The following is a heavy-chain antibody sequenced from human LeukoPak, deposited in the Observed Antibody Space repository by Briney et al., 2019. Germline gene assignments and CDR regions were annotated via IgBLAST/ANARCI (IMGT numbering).Heavy chain of an antibody. CDR3: ARFLRGYSGYEPFDY. V-gene: IGHV4-30-4*01. D-gene: IGHD5-12*01. J-gene: IGHJ4*02. CDR2: IYYSGST. CDR1: GGSISSGNYY. Sequence: SETLSLTCTVSGGSISSGNYYWSWIRQPPGKGLEWIGYIYYSGSTYYNPSLKSRVTISVDTSKNQFSLKLSSVTAADTAVYYCARFLRGYSGYEPFDYWGQGTLVTVSS.